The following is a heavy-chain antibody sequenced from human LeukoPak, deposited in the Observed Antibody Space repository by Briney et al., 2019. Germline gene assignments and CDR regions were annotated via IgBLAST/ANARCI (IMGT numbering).Heavy chain of an antibody. CDR2: INHSGST. CDR1: GGSFSGYY. Sequence: SETLSLTCAVYGGSFSGYYWSWIRQPPGKGLEWIGEINHSGSTNYNPSLKSRVTISVDTPKNQFSLKLSSVTAADTAVYYCARVTMVRGVISFDYWGQGTLVTVSS. J-gene: IGHJ4*02. V-gene: IGHV4-34*01. CDR3: ARVTMVRGVISFDY. D-gene: IGHD3-10*01.